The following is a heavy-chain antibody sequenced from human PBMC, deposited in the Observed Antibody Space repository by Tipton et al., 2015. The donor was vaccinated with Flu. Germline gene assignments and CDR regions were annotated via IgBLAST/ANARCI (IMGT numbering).Heavy chain of an antibody. CDR2: IHNSGST. D-gene: IGHD1-7*01. CDR3: ARDIGTTTPEWFDP. CDR1: GEALGSTSYY. Sequence: GEALGSTSYYWSWIRKSPGKGLEWIGNIHNSGSTDYNPPLKSRVTISVDTSKDQFSLKLSSVTAADTAVYYCARDIGTTTPEWFDPWGQGTLVTVSS. V-gene: IGHV4-61*01. J-gene: IGHJ5*02.